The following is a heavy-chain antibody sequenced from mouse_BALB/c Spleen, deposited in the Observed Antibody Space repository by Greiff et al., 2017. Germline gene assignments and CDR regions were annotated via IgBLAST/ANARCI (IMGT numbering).Heavy chain of an antibody. CDR2: ISSGSSTI. V-gene: IGHV5-17*02. CDR3: ATNWGFDY. J-gene: IGHJ2*01. D-gene: IGHD4-1*01. Sequence: EVNLVESGGGLVQPGGSRKLSCAASGFTFSSFGMHWVRQAPEKGLEWVAYISSGSSTIYYADTVKGRFTISRDNPKNTLFLQMTSLRSEDTAMYYCATNWGFDYWGQGTTLTVSS. CDR1: GFTFSSFG.